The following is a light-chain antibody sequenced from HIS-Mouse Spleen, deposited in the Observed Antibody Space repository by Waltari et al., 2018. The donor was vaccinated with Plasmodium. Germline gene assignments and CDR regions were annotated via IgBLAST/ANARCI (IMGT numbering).Light chain of an antibody. CDR1: SSDVGSYNL. Sequence: QSALTQPASVSGSPGQSITISCTGTSSDVGSYNLVSWYQQHPGKAPKLMIYEGSKRPSGVSNRCSGSKSGNTASLTISGPQAEDEADYFCCSYAGSSTNWVFGGGTKLTVL. CDR3: CSYAGSSTNWV. J-gene: IGLJ3*02. V-gene: IGLV2-23*01. CDR2: EGS.